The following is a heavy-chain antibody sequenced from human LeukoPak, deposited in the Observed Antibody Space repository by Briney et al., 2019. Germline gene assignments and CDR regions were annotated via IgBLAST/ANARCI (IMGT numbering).Heavy chain of an antibody. D-gene: IGHD3-10*01. Sequence: SETLSLTCTVSGVSISSSNSYWGWIRQPPGKGLEWIGSIYYSGNTYYNASLKSQVSISMDTSKNQFSLRLSSVTAADTAVYYCARAPRYYYGSGSYYSWFDPWGQGTLVTVSS. CDR1: GVSISSSNSY. CDR3: ARAPRYYYGSGSYYSWFDP. CDR2: IYYSGNT. V-gene: IGHV4-39*01. J-gene: IGHJ5*02.